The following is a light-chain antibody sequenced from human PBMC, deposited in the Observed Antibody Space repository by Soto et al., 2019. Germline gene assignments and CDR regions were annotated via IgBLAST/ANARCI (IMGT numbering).Light chain of an antibody. CDR2: DAS. J-gene: IGKJ5*01. V-gene: IGKV3-11*01. Sequence: IVLTQSPATLSLWPGETAVLSCRASQTVSSYLRWSQHKPGQAPRLLIYDASKRAPGIPARFSGSGSGTDFTLSISSLEPEDFAVYDCQQRATSITFGQGTRLEIE. CDR1: QTVSSY. CDR3: QQRATSIT.